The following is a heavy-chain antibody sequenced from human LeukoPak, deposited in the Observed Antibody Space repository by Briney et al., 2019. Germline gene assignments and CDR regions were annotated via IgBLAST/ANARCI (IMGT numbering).Heavy chain of an antibody. CDR1: GGTFSSYA. Sequence: ASVKVSCKASGGTFSSYAISWVRQAPGQGLEWMGRIIPIFGTANYAQKFQGRVTITTDESTSTAYMEPSSLRSEGTAVYYCALLREQWLTLDYWGQGTLVTVSS. CDR2: IIPIFGTA. CDR3: ALLREQWLTLDY. V-gene: IGHV1-69*05. J-gene: IGHJ4*02. D-gene: IGHD6-19*01.